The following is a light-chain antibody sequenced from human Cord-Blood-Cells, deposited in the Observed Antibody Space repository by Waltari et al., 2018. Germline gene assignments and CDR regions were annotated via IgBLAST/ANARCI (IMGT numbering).Light chain of an antibody. V-gene: IGKV1-39*01. Sequence: DIQMTQSPSSLSASVGDRVTITCRASQSISSYLNWYQQKPGKATKLLIYAASSLQSGVPSRFSGSGSGTDFTLTISSQQPEDFATYYCQQSYSTPYTFGQGTKLEIK. J-gene: IGKJ2*01. CDR1: QSISSY. CDR2: AAS. CDR3: QQSYSTPYT.